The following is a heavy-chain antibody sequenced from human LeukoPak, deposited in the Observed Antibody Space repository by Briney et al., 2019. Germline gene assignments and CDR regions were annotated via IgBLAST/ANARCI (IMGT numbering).Heavy chain of an antibody. CDR3: VRVRGMEWLVPDY. J-gene: IGHJ4*02. CDR1: GFTFSSYS. V-gene: IGHV3-21*01. Sequence: PGGSLRLSCAASGFTFSSYSMNWVRQAPGKGLEWVSSISSSSSYIYYADSVKGRFTISRDNAKNSLYLQMNSLRAEDTAVYYCVRVRGMEWLVPDYWGQGTLVTVSS. CDR2: ISSSSSYI. D-gene: IGHD6-19*01.